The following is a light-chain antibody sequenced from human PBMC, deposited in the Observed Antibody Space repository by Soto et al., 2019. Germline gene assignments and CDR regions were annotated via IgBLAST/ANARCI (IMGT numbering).Light chain of an antibody. Sequence: QSVLTQPASVSGSPGQSITISCTGTSSDVGGYNYVAWYQQLPGKAPKLMIYEVSNRPSGVSDRFSGSKSGNTASLTISGLQAEDEADYYCSSYTIRTTPVFGGGTKLTVL. V-gene: IGLV2-14*01. CDR1: SSDVGGYNY. J-gene: IGLJ2*01. CDR3: SSYTIRTTPV. CDR2: EVS.